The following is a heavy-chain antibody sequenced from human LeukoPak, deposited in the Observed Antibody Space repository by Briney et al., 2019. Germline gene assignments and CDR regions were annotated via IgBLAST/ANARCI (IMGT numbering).Heavy chain of an antibody. V-gene: IGHV4-59*08. J-gene: IGHJ3*02. Sequence: SETLSLTCTVSGGSISSNFWSWIRQPPGKGLEWIGYIFYSGSTNYNPSLKSRVTISVDTSKNQFSLKLNSVTAADTAVYYCARGRFLEWSSSTNGAFDIWGQGTMVTVSS. CDR1: GGSISSNF. CDR2: IFYSGST. D-gene: IGHD3-3*01. CDR3: ARGRFLEWSSSTNGAFDI.